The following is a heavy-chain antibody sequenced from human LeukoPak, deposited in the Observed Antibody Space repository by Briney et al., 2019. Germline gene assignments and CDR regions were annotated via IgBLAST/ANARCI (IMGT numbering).Heavy chain of an antibody. V-gene: IGHV1-69*05. D-gene: IGHD3-3*01. J-gene: IGHJ6*03. CDR2: IIPIFGTA. Sequence: WASVKVSCKASGGTFSSYAISWVRQAPGQGLEWMGGIIPIFGTANYAQKFQGRATITTDESTSTAYMELSSLRSEDTAVYYCARSNYDFWSGYSRGAFYYYYYMDVWGKGTTVTVSS. CDR3: ARSNYDFWSGYSRGAFYYYYYMDV. CDR1: GGTFSSYA.